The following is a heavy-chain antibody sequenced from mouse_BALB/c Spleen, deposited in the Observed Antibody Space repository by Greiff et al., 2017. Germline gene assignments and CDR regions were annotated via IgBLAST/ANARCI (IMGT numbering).Heavy chain of an antibody. CDR1: GYTFTSYY. D-gene: IGHD2-3*01. Sequence: QVHVKQSGAELVKPGASVKLSCKASGYTFTSYYMYWVKQRPGQGLEWIGEINPSNGGTNFNEKFKSKATLTVDKSSSTAYMQLSSLTSEDSAVYYCTRSRDGFLAYWGQGTLVTVSA. J-gene: IGHJ3*01. CDR3: TRSRDGFLAY. V-gene: IGHV1S81*02. CDR2: INPSNGGT.